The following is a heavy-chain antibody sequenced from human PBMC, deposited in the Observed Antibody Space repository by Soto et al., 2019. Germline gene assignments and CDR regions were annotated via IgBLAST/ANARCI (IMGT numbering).Heavy chain of an antibody. J-gene: IGHJ4*02. Sequence: EVQLLESGGGLVQPGASLTLSCAASGFTFSSYAMSWVRQAPGKGLEWVSAISGGGNDRFYADSVRGRFTISRDNSRNTLYLHMNSLRAEDTAVHYCARSLFIASTDTEPFDSWGQGTLVTVSS. D-gene: IGHD6-13*01. CDR3: ARSLFIASTDTEPFDS. CDR1: GFTFSSYA. V-gene: IGHV3-23*01. CDR2: ISGGGNDR.